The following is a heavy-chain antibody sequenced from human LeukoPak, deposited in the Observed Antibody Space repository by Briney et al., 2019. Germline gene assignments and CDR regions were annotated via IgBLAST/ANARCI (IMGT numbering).Heavy chain of an antibody. CDR1: GFTFNSYA. V-gene: IGHV3-23*01. D-gene: IGHD5-12*01. Sequence: GGSLRLSCAASGFTFNSYAMTWVRQAPEKGLEWVSSIIDSGISTYYGDSVKGRFTISRDNSKNTLYLQMNSLRAEDTAVYYCAKGSRSSYDYWGQGTLVTVSS. J-gene: IGHJ4*02. CDR3: AKGSRSSYDY. CDR2: IIDSGIST.